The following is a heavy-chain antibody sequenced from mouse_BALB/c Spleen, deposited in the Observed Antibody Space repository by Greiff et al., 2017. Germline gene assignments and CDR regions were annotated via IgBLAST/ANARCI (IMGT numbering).Heavy chain of an antibody. J-gene: IGHJ4*01. Sequence: EVKVVESGGGLVQPGGSRKLSCAASGFTFSSFGMPWVRQAPEKGLEWVAYISSGSSTIYYADTVKGRFTISRDNPKNTLFLQMTSLRSEDTAMYCCARVAYGKFLAMDYWGQGTAVTVSA. D-gene: IGHD2-1*01. V-gene: IGHV5-17*02. CDR1: GFTFSSFG. CDR3: ARVAYGKFLAMDY. CDR2: ISSGSSTI.